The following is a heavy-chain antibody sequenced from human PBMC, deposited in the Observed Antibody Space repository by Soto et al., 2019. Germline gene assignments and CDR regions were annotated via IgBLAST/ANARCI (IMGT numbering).Heavy chain of an antibody. CDR3: ARVSDYDFWSGYFLPSDY. J-gene: IGHJ4*02. D-gene: IGHD3-3*01. CDR2: ISSSSSTI. V-gene: IGHV3-48*01. Sequence: GGSLRLSCAASGFTFSSYSMNWVRQAPGKGLEWVSYISSSSSTIYYADSVKGRFTISRDNAKNALYLQMNSLRAEDTAVYYCARVSDYDFWSGYFLPSDYWGQGTLVTVSS. CDR1: GFTFSSYS.